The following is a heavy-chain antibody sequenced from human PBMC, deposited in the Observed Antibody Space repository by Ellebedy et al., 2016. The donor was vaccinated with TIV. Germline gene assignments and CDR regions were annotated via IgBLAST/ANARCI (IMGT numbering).Heavy chain of an antibody. D-gene: IGHD6-19*01. J-gene: IGHJ4*02. Sequence: MPSETLSLTCSVSGGSISSYFWSWIRQPPGKGLEWIGHISYSVSTDYNPSLKSRVAISVDTSKNQLSLRLSSVTAADTAVYYCARYYASGWNYCDCWGQGTLVTVSS. CDR1: GGSISSYF. CDR2: ISYSVST. CDR3: ARYYASGWNYCDC. V-gene: IGHV4-59*08.